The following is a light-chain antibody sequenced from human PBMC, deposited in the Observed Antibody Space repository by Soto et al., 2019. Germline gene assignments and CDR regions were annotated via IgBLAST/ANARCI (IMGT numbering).Light chain of an antibody. Sequence: DIQMTQAPSTLSASVGDRVTITCRASQSIRSLLAWYQQKPGKAPKALVYDASSLGRGVPSRFSGRGSGTEFTRTSSSLQPEYFATYACQQYQTYATCGQGTRLDI. J-gene: IGKJ5*01. CDR3: QQYQTYAT. CDR1: QSIRSL. CDR2: DAS. V-gene: IGKV1-5*01.